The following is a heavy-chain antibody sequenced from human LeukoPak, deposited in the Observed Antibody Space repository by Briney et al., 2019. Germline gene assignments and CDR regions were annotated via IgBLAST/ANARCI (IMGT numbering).Heavy chain of an antibody. Sequence: ASVKVSCKASGDTFTSYDTNWVRQAPGQGLEWMGWMNHNTANTGYAQKFQGRVTTTRNTSISTYYMELNSLRSEDTAVYYCARGEYSGSYYYFAYWGQGTLVTVSS. D-gene: IGHD1-26*01. J-gene: IGHJ4*02. CDR3: ARGEYSGSYYYFAY. CDR1: GDTFTSYD. CDR2: MNHNTANT. V-gene: IGHV1-8*01.